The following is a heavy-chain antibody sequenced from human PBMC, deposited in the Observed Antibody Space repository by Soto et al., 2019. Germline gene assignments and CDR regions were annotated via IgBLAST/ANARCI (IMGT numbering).Heavy chain of an antibody. CDR2: IYHSGST. CDR1: GGSISSSNW. CDR3: ATEVLDTIWGVVHYKKYYYNGMDV. Sequence: SETLSLTCAVSGGSISSSNWWSWVRQPPGKGLEWIGEIYHSGSTNYNPSLKSRVTISVDKSKNQFSLKLSSVTAADTAVYYCATEVLDTIWGVVHYKKYYYNGMDVWGQGTTVTVS. J-gene: IGHJ6*02. D-gene: IGHD3-3*01. V-gene: IGHV4-4*02.